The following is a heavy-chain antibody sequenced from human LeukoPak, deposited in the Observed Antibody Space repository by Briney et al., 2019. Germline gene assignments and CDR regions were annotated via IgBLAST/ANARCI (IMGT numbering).Heavy chain of an antibody. CDR3: ARDRGGAFDI. J-gene: IGHJ3*02. D-gene: IGHD3-10*01. Sequence: GGSLRLSCAASGFTFSSYSMNWVRQAPGKGLEWVSSISSSSSYIYYADSVKGRFTISRDNAKNTLYLQMNSLRAEDTAVYYCARDRGGAFDIWGQGTMVTVSS. CDR2: ISSSSSYI. CDR1: GFTFSSYS. V-gene: IGHV3-21*01.